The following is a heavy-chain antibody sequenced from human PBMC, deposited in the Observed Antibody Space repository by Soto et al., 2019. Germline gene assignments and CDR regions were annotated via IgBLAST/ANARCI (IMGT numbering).Heavy chain of an antibody. CDR2: FDPEDGET. CDR1: GYSRTELS. Sequence: XSVKVSCTVSGYSRTELSMHWVRQAPGKGLEWMGGFDPEDGETIYAQKFQGRVTMTEDTSTDTAYMELSSLRSEDTAVYYCATGILDREGMEVWGQGTTVTVSS. CDR3: ATGILDREGMEV. V-gene: IGHV1-24*01. J-gene: IGHJ6*02. D-gene: IGHD2-2*03.